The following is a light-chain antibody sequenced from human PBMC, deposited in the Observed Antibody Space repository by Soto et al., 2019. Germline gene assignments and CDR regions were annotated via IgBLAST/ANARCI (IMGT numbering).Light chain of an antibody. J-gene: IGLJ1*01. Sequence: QSVLTQPASVSGSPGQSITISCTGTSSDIGAYNYVSWSQQHPGKAPQLMIYEVSNRPSGVSNRFSGSKSGNTASLTISGLQAEDEADYYCSSYTSSSTVVFGTGTKVTVL. V-gene: IGLV2-14*01. CDR3: SSYTSSSTVV. CDR1: SSDIGAYNY. CDR2: EVS.